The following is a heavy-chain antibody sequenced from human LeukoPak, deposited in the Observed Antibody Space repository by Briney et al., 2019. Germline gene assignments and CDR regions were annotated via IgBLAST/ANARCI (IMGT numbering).Heavy chain of an antibody. CDR3: AAGRPYSLLDY. V-gene: IGHV1-24*01. Sequence: ASVKVSCTVSGSSLTELSLYWVRQAPGEGLEWMGGFDVIDGETFYAQKFQGRVTMTEDSSADTAYMELRSLTSDDTALYYCAAGRPYSLLDYRGQGTLVTVSS. J-gene: IGHJ4*02. D-gene: IGHD5-18*01. CDR1: GSSLTELS. CDR2: FDVIDGET.